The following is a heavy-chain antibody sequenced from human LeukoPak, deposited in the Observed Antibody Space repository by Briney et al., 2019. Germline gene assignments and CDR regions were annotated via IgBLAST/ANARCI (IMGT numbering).Heavy chain of an antibody. Sequence: GAPLKISCKGSGCSFTSYWIGWVRPMTGEGKEWMGIIYPGDPDTRYSASFQGQVTILADKSISTAYLQWSSLKASDTDMYYCASEVGYYGNEGLGFAFDIWGQGTMVTVSS. CDR3: ASEVGYYGNEGLGFAFDI. CDR1: GCSFTSYW. D-gene: IGHD3-10*01. J-gene: IGHJ3*02. V-gene: IGHV5-51*01. CDR2: IYPGDPDT.